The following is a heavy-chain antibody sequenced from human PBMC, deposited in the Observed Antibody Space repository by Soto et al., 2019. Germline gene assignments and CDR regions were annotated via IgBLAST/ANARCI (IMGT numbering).Heavy chain of an antibody. V-gene: IGHV3-23*01. CDR3: AKEGGLYDSSGYYPY. CDR1: GFTFSRYA. J-gene: IGHJ4*02. Sequence: LRLSCAASGFTFSRYAMSWVRQAPGKGLEWVSGISGSGGSTYYADSVKGRFTISRDNSKSTLYLQMNRLRAEDTAVYYCAKEGGLYDSSGYYPYWGQGTLVTVSS. CDR2: ISGSGGST. D-gene: IGHD3-22*01.